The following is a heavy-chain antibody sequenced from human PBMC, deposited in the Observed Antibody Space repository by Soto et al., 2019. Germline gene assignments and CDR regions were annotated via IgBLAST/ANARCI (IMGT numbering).Heavy chain of an antibody. D-gene: IGHD6-19*01. CDR2: IYYSEST. J-gene: IGHJ4*02. Sequence: QVQLQESGPGLVKPSETLSLTCSVSGGSISSYYWSWIRQPPGKGLEWIGYIYYSESTNYNPSLKSRVTISVDTSKNQFSLNLSSVTAADTAVYYCARYIAVAGRAGLDYWGQGTLVTVSS. V-gene: IGHV4-59*08. CDR3: ARYIAVAGRAGLDY. CDR1: GGSISSYY.